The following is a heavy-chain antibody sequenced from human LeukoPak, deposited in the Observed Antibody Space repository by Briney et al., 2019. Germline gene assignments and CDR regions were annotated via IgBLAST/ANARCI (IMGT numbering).Heavy chain of an antibody. CDR1: GFTFSRHW. V-gene: IGHV3-7*05. D-gene: IGHD1-26*01. CDR2: IKQDGSDK. CDR3: ARSASSDY. J-gene: IGHJ4*02. Sequence: PGGSLRLSCAASGFTFSRHWMSWVRQAPGRGLEWVANIKQDGSDKYYVDSVKGRFTISRDNAKTSLFLQMNSLRVEDTAVYYCARSASSDYWGQGTLVTVSS.